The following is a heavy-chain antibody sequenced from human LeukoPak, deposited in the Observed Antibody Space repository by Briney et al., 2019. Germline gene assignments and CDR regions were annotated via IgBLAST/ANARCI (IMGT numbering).Heavy chain of an antibody. CDR1: GGSVSSGSYY. D-gene: IGHD4/OR15-4a*01. CDR3: VRHDGRGGATMGAFDS. CDR2: VYYGRTT. V-gene: IGHV4-39*01. Sequence: SETLSLTCTVSGGSVSSGSYYWGWIRQSPGKGLEWIGSVYYGRTTYYSPSLDSRVTISLDTSANQFSLQLNSVTAADTAVYYCVRHDGRGGATMGAFDSWGQGSLVTVSS. J-gene: IGHJ5*01.